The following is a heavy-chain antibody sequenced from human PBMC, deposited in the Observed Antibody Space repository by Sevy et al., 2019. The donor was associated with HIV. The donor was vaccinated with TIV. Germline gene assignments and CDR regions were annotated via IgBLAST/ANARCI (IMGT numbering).Heavy chain of an antibody. V-gene: IGHV1-18*01. J-gene: IGHJ4*02. D-gene: IGHD6-13*01. Sequence: GASVKVSCKASGYTFTSYGISWVRQAPGQGLEWMGWISAYNGNTNYAQKLQGRVTMTTDTSTSTAYMELRSLRSDDTAVYYCARDAANPIAAAGTRVFDYWGQGTLVTVSS. CDR1: GYTFTSYG. CDR2: ISAYNGNT. CDR3: ARDAANPIAAAGTRVFDY.